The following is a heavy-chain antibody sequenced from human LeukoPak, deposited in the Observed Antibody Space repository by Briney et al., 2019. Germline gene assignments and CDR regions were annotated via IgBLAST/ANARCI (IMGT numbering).Heavy chain of an antibody. J-gene: IGHJ3*02. CDR2: ISAYNGNT. Sequence: GASVKVSCKASGYTFTSYGISWVRQAPGQGLEWMGWISAYNGNTNYAQKLQGRVTMTTDTSTSTAYMELRSLRSDDTAVYYCARSEIANSGYEIDAFDIWGQGTMVTVSS. CDR1: GYTFTSYG. CDR3: ARSEIANSGYEIDAFDI. V-gene: IGHV1-18*01. D-gene: IGHD5-12*01.